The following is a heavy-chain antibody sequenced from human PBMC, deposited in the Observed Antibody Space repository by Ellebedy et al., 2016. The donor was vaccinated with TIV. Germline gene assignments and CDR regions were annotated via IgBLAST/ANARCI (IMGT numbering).Heavy chain of an antibody. CDR3: AKALQGNYDTSGSYTDF. CDR1: GFRFSSYS. Sequence: GGSLRLXXAASGFRFSSYSMNWVRQAPGKGLEWVSYISSSMSTIYYADSVRGRFTISRDSATNSLYLQMNSLRAEDTAFYYCAKALQGNYDTSGSYTDFWGRGTLVTVSS. D-gene: IGHD3-22*01. J-gene: IGHJ4*02. V-gene: IGHV3-48*04. CDR2: ISSSMSTI.